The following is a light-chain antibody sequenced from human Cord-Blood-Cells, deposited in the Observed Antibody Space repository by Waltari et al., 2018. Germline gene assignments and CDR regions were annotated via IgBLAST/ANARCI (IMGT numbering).Light chain of an antibody. CDR1: QSISSW. J-gene: IGKJ1*01. Sequence: DIQMTQSPSTLSASVGDRVTITCRASQSISSWLAWYQQKPGKAPKLLIYKASSLESGVPSRFSGSGSGTEFTLTISSLQPDDFATYYCQQYNSLWTFGQGIKVEIK. CDR3: QQYNSLWT. V-gene: IGKV1-5*03. CDR2: KAS.